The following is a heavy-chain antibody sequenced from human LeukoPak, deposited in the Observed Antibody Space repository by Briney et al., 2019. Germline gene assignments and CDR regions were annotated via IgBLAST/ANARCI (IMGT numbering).Heavy chain of an antibody. J-gene: IGHJ6*02. CDR3: ARGCYYYGSGSYCLYGMDV. CDR1: GGTLSSYA. Sequence: LVKVSCNASGGTLSSYAVSWVREAPGQGVEWMGRFITNFSIANYAQKLQGRVTSTADKATSTAYMELSSLRSEDTAVYYCARGCYYYGSGSYCLYGMDVWGQGTTVTVSS. CDR2: FITNFSIA. V-gene: IGHV1-69*04. D-gene: IGHD3-10*01.